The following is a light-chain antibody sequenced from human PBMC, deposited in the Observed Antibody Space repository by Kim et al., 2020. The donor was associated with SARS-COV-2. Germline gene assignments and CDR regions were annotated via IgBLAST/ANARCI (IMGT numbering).Light chain of an antibody. CDR1: SANIGNKY. J-gene: IGLJ2*01. Sequence: GQKVTSSCSGSSANIGNKYVSWYQQLPGTALKLLIYDNNKRPSGIPDRFAGAKSGTSATLGITGLQTGDEADYYCGTWDSSLSAVVFGGGTKLTVL. V-gene: IGLV1-51*01. CDR3: GTWDSSLSAVV. CDR2: DNN.